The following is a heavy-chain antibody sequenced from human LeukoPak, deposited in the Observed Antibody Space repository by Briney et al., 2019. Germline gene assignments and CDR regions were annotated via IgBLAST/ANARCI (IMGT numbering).Heavy chain of an antibody. CDR1: GFTFSSYS. CDR3: ARDSTGYCSSTSCPTFDY. Sequence: QAGGSLRLSCAASGFTFSSYSMNWVRQAPGKGLEWVSYISSSSSTIYYADSVKGRFTISRDNAKNSLYLQMNSLRAEDTAVYYCARDSTGYCSSTSCPTFDYWGQGTLVTVSS. J-gene: IGHJ4*02. CDR2: ISSSSSTI. V-gene: IGHV3-48*01. D-gene: IGHD2-2*01.